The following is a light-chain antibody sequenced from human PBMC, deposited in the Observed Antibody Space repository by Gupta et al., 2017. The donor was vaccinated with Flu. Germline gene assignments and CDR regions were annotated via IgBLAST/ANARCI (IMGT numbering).Light chain of an antibody. CDR1: SSNIESNA. CDR3: AAWDDRMNGLI. V-gene: IGLV1-44*01. J-gene: IGLJ2*01. CDR2: SNN. Sequence: RVTISCSGSSSNIESNAVNWYQHLTGAAPKLLIYSNNQRPSEVPDRFSGSKSGTSASLALSGLQAEDEADYYCAAWDDRMNGLIFGGGTKLTVL.